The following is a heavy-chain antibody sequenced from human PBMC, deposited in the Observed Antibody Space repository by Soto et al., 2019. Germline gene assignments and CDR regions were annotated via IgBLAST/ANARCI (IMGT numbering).Heavy chain of an antibody. CDR1: GYSISSGYY. V-gene: IGHV4-38-2*01. Sequence: PSETLSLTCAVSGYSISSGYYWGWIRQPPGRGLEWIESIYHSGSTFYNPSLKSRVTISVDTSKNQFSLKLSSVTAADTAVYDCARVGEYGMDVWGQGTTVTVSS. CDR3: ARVGEYGMDV. J-gene: IGHJ6*02. D-gene: IGHD3-10*01. CDR2: IYHSGST.